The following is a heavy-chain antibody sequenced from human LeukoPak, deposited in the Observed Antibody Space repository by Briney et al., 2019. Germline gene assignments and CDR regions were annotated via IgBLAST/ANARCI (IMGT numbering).Heavy chain of an antibody. V-gene: IGHV3-30*04. Sequence: PRGSLRLSCAASGFDFSSYVMHWVRQAPGKGLEWVAVISHDGSNRYYADSVKGRFTISRDNSVNTLDLQMNSLGGEDTAMYYCVRDISGEKSFDYWGQGTLVTVSS. J-gene: IGHJ4*02. CDR3: VRDISGEKSFDY. CDR2: ISHDGSNR. CDR1: GFDFSSYV. D-gene: IGHD3-10*01.